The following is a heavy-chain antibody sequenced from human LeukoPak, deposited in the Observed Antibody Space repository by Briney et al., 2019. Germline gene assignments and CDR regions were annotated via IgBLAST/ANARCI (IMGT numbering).Heavy chain of an antibody. V-gene: IGHV4-39*01. D-gene: IGHD6-6*01. Sequence: PSETLSLTCTVSGGSISSSGYYWGWIRQPPGKGLEWIGSIYYSGSTYYNPSLKSRVTISVDTSKNQFSLKLSSVTAADTAVYYCARHVRAARPEYFQHWGQGTLVTVSS. J-gene: IGHJ1*01. CDR3: ARHVRAARPEYFQH. CDR1: GGSISSSGYY. CDR2: IYYSGST.